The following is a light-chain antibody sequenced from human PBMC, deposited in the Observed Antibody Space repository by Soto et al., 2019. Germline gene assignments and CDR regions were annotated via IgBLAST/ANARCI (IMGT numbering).Light chain of an antibody. CDR3: HQYGSSPFT. Sequence: AIRMTQSPSSFSASTGDRVTITCRSSQGISSYLAWYQQKPGKAPKLLIYAASTLQSGVPSRFSGSGSGTDFTLTVSRLEPEDSAVYYCHQYGSSPFTFGPGTKVDIK. CDR1: QGISSY. CDR2: AAS. V-gene: IGKV1-8*01. J-gene: IGKJ3*01.